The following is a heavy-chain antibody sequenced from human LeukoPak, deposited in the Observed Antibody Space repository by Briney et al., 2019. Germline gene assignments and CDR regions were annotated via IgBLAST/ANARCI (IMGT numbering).Heavy chain of an antibody. Sequence: SQTLSLTCAISGDSVSTNSATWNWIRQSPSRGLEWLGRTYYRSKWSYDYALSVKSRITLSPDLSKNQFSLHLNSVTPEDTAVYYCARRGASGWWAFDVWGPGTMVTVSS. D-gene: IGHD6-19*01. J-gene: IGHJ3*01. CDR2: TYYRSKWSY. V-gene: IGHV6-1*01. CDR1: GDSVSTNSAT. CDR3: ARRGASGWWAFDV.